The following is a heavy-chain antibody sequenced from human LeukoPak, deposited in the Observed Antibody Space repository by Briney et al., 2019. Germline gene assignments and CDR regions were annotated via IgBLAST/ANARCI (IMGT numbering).Heavy chain of an antibody. CDR2: ISYDGSNK. J-gene: IGHJ4*02. D-gene: IGHD3-9*01. CDR3: ARSLRYFDWWGAFDY. CDR1: GFTFSSYA. Sequence: PGGSLRPSCAASGFTFSSYAMSWVRQAPGKGLEWVAVISYDGSNKYYADSVKGRFTISRDNSKNTLYLQMNSLRAEDTAVYYCARSLRYFDWWGAFDYWGQGTLVTVSS. V-gene: IGHV3-30-3*01.